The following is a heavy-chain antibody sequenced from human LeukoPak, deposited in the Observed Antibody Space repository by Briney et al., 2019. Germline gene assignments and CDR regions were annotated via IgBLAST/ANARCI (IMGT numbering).Heavy chain of an antibody. D-gene: IGHD7-27*01. V-gene: IGHV4-4*09. Sequence: SETLSLTCTVSGGSISSNYWSWIRQPPGKGLEWIGYINTSRSTNYNPSLKSRVSISLDTSRNQFSLKLTSVTAADTAVYYCARRGNWGFFDYWGQGILVSVSS. CDR3: ARRGNWGFFDY. CDR1: GGSISSNY. CDR2: INTSRST. J-gene: IGHJ4*02.